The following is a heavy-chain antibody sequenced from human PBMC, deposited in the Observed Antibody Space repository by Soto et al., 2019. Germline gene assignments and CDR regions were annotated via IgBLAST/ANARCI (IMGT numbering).Heavy chain of an antibody. Sequence: EVQLVESGGGLVQPGGSLRLSCAASGFTVSSNYMSWVRQAPGKGLEWVSVIYSGGSTYYADSVKGRFTISRDNSKNTLYLQMNSLRAEDTAVYYCARVLLWFGERGDGMDVWGQGTTVTVSS. D-gene: IGHD3-10*01. CDR1: GFTVSSNY. J-gene: IGHJ6*02. CDR3: ARVLLWFGERGDGMDV. V-gene: IGHV3-66*01. CDR2: IYSGGST.